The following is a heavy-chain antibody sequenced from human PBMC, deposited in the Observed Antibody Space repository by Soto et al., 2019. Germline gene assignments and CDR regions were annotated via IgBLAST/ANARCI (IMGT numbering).Heavy chain of an antibody. D-gene: IGHD6-13*01. Sequence: PSETLSLTCAVYGGSFSGYYWSWIRQPPGKGLEWIGEINHSGSTNYNPSLKSRVTISVDTSKNQFSLKLSSVTAADTAVYYCARAGGAAAGTIRHWYFDLWGRGTLVTVSS. V-gene: IGHV4-34*01. CDR2: INHSGST. CDR1: GGSFSGYY. J-gene: IGHJ2*01. CDR3: ARAGGAAAGTIRHWYFDL.